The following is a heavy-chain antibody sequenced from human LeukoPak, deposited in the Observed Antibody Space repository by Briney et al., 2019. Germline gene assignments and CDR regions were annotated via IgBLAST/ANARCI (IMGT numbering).Heavy chain of an antibody. D-gene: IGHD5-18*01. CDR3: ARRDTPGAFDI. Sequence: PSETLSLTCTVSGGSISSSSYYWGWIRQPPGKGLEWIGSIYYSGSTYYNPSLKSRVTISVDTSKNQFSLKLSSVTAADTAVYYCARRDTPGAFDIWGQGTMVTVSS. J-gene: IGHJ3*02. CDR2: IYYSGST. CDR1: GGSISSSSYY. V-gene: IGHV4-39*07.